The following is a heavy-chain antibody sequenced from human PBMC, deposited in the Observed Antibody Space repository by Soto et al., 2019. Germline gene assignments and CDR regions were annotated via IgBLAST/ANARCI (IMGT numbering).Heavy chain of an antibody. V-gene: IGHV3-23*01. CDR3: AKDRGEEFTSSRYFDY. CDR2: ITPGGGTT. Sequence: EMQLLVSGGGLAQPGGSLRLSCAASGFGFSSYAMSWVRQAPGKGLEWVSGITPGGGTTNYADSVKGRFTISRDNSNNTLYLETNSLRVEDTAIYYCAKDRGEEFTSSRYFDYWGQGTLVTVSS. D-gene: IGHD7-27*01. J-gene: IGHJ4*02. CDR1: GFGFSSYA.